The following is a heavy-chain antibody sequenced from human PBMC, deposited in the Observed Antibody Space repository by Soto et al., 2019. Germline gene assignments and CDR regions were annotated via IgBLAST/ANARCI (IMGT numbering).Heavy chain of an antibody. D-gene: IGHD6-19*01. CDR1: GFTFGDYA. J-gene: IGHJ6*02. CDR2: IRSKAYGGTT. Sequence: PGGSLRLSCTASGFTFGDYAMSWVRQAPGKGLEWVGFIRSKAYGGTTEYTASVKGRFTISRDDSKSIAYLQMNSLKTEDTALYYCTRTERIAVARDYYYGMDVWGQGTTVTVSS. CDR3: TRTERIAVARDYYYGMDV. V-gene: IGHV3-49*04.